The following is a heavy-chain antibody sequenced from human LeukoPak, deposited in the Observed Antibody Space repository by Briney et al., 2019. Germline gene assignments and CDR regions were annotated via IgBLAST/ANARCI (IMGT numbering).Heavy chain of an antibody. Sequence: NPSETLSLTCAVSGGSIRSYHWSWIRQPPGKGLEWIGYTSYSGSTNYNPSLKSRVTISVDTSKNQFSLNLSSVTAADTAVYYCARARESGYTTELDYCGQGALVIVSS. D-gene: IGHD3-3*01. J-gene: IGHJ4*02. CDR1: GGSIRSYH. V-gene: IGHV4-59*01. CDR3: ARARESGYTTELDY. CDR2: TSYSGST.